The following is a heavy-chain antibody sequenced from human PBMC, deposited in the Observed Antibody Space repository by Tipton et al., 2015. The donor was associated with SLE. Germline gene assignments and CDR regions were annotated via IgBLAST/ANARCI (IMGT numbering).Heavy chain of an antibody. Sequence: TLSLTCTVPGGSISSYYWSWIRQPPGKGLEWIGYIYYSGSTNYSPSLKSRATISVDTSKNQFSLKLRSVTAADTAVYYCARDGYSYPFDYWGQGTLVTVSS. CDR3: ARDGYSYPFDY. CDR2: IYYSGST. J-gene: IGHJ4*02. D-gene: IGHD5-18*01. V-gene: IGHV4-59*01. CDR1: GGSISSYY.